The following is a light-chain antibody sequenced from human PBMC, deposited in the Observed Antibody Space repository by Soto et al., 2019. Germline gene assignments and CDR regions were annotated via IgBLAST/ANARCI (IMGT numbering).Light chain of an antibody. CDR1: ETINTW. CDR2: QAS. V-gene: IGKV1-5*03. J-gene: IGKJ1*01. Sequence: DIQITQSPPPPSASVGHPVTLPCRPSETINTWLAWFQQTKGKAPKILIYQASTLASGVPSRFSGSGAGTECTLTISRLQPDDFETYYCQQYNTYSGTFGQGTKVDI. CDR3: QQYNTYSGT.